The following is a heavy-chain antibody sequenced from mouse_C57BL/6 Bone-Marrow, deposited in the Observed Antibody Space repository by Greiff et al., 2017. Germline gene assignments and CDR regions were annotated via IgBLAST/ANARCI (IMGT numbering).Heavy chain of an antibody. CDR1: GYAFTNYL. CDR2: INPGSGGT. V-gene: IGHV1-54*01. D-gene: IGHD3-3*01. Sequence: VHLVESGAELVRPGTSVKVSCKASGYAFTNYLIEWVKQRPGQGLEWIGVINPGSGGTNYNEKFKGKATLTADKSSSTAYMQLSSLTSEDSAVYFCARWLGGFAYWGQGTLVTVSA. J-gene: IGHJ3*01. CDR3: ARWLGGFAY.